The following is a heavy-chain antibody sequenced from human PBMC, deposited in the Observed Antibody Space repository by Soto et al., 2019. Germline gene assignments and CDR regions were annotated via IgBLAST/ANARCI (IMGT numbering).Heavy chain of an antibody. D-gene: IGHD2-21*02. Sequence: QVTLKESGPVVVKPTQTLTLTCTVSGFSLSNARPGVGWIRQPPGKAPEWLAHIFSNDEKSYSTSLSNRLTISKDTTKSQVILTMPNVDPVDSGTYYCSLINDRSRTDCYWGSFDPWGQGTLVTVSS. J-gene: IGHJ5*02. CDR2: IFSNDEK. V-gene: IGHV2-26*01. CDR3: SLINDRSRTDCYWGSFDP. CDR1: GFSLSNARPG.